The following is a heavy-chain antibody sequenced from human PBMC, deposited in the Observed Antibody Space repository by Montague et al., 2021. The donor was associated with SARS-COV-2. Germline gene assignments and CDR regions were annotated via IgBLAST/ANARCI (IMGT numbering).Heavy chain of an antibody. V-gene: IGHV6-1*01. CDR2: SYYRFERNN. CDR1: GDSVARVGVA. Sequence: CAISGDSVARVGVARRWERQTSERGLGRQGGSYYRFERNNEYAVSVKSRITINPDTSKNQISLQLNSVTPEDTAVYYCARTSASSDYWGQGTLVTVSS. D-gene: IGHD1-26*01. CDR3: ARTSASSDY. J-gene: IGHJ4*02.